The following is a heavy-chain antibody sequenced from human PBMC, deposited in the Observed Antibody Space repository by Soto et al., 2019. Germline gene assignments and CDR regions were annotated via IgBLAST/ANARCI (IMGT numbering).Heavy chain of an antibody. CDR3: ATSQKGYNWNYFDH. V-gene: IGHV4-39*01. CDR1: GASIRGSYDY. D-gene: IGHD1-20*01. Sequence: AETRALTCDGAGASIRGSYDYWAGLRQSQGKGPEWIGSVFYTGFTSYNPSLESRVSVSVDTSKSQFSLKLSAVTAADTAVYYCATSQKGYNWNYFDHWGQGALVTVSS. J-gene: IGHJ4*02. CDR2: VFYTGFT.